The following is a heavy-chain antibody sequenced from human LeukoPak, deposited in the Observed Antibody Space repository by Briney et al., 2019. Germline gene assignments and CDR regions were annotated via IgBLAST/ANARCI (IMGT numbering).Heavy chain of an antibody. D-gene: IGHD6-6*01. J-gene: IGHJ4*02. CDR3: ARESQTLDFDY. V-gene: IGHV3-33*01. CDR2: IWYDGSKK. CDR1: GFTFSSYG. Sequence: GTSLRLSSAASGFTFSSYGMHWVRQAPGKGLEWVAVIWYDGSKKYYADSVKGRFSISRDNSKNTLYLQMNSLRAEDTAVYYCARESQTLDFDYWGQGTLVTVSS.